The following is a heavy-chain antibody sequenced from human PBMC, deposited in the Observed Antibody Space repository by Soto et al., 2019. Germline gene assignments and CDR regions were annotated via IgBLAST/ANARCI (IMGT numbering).Heavy chain of an antibody. D-gene: IGHD3-16*02. Sequence: PGGSLRLSCAASGFTFSSYGMHWVRQAPGKGLEWVAVISYDGSNKYYADSVKGRFTISRDNSKNTLYLQMNSLSAEDTGVYYCAKDGHLMVTFGGVSVPRLGYYYYGMDVWDQRATVTVSS. J-gene: IGHJ6*02. V-gene: IGHV3-30*18. CDR1: GFTFSSYG. CDR3: AKDGHLMVTFGGVSVPRLGYYYYGMDV. CDR2: ISYDGSNK.